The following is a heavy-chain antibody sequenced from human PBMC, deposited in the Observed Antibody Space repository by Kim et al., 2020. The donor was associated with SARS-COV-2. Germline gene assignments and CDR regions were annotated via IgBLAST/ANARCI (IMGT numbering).Heavy chain of an antibody. CDR3: RKHAVRGASQLDY. Sequence: GGSLRLSCAASGFIFDSFAMSWVRQAPGKGLEWISTISRTATTTYYTDSVKGRFTISRDNSKKKLYLQVNSLRAEDTAAYYWRKHAVRGASQLDYLGQG. CDR1: GFIFDSFA. CDR2: ISRTATTT. D-gene: IGHD3-10*01. V-gene: IGHV3-23*01. J-gene: IGHJ4*02.